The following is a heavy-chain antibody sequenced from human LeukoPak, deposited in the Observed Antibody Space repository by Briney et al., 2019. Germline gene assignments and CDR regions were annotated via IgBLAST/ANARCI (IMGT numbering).Heavy chain of an antibody. CDR1: GGSFSGYY. CDR3: ARHFGQQLPPGY. J-gene: IGHJ4*02. Sequence: SETLSLTCAVYGGSFSGYYWSWIRQPPGKGLEWIGYMSYGGTTNYNPSLKSRVTISIDTSKNQFSLKLSSVTAADTAVYYCARHFGQQLPPGYWGQGTLVTVSS. CDR2: MSYGGTT. D-gene: IGHD6-13*01. V-gene: IGHV4-59*08.